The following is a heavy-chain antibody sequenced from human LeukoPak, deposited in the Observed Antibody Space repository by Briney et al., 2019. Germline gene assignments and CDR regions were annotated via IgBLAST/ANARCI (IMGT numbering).Heavy chain of an antibody. CDR2: IWHDGSNK. Sequence: GGSLRLSCAASGFTFSSYGMHWVRQAPGKGLEWVAVIWHDGSNKYYADSVKGRFTISRDNSKNTLYLQMNSLRAEDTAVYYCAKDQVGAGAYFDYWGQGTLVTVSS. V-gene: IGHV3-33*06. J-gene: IGHJ4*02. D-gene: IGHD3-10*01. CDR3: AKDQVGAGAYFDY. CDR1: GFTFSSYG.